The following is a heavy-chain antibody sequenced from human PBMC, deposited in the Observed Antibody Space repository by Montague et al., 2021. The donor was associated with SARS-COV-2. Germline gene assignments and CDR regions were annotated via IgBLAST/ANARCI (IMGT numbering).Heavy chain of an antibody. CDR2: IYYSGTT. CDR1: GASISSHY. D-gene: IGHD6-19*01. J-gene: IGHJ3*02. Sequence: SETRSLTCSVSGASISSHYWSWIRQSPGKGLEWIGYIYYSGTTIYNPSLESRVTISVDTSSNVFPLKLRSVTAADTAIYYCARYEAVADAFDIWGQGTVVTVS. CDR3: ARYEAVADAFDI. V-gene: IGHV4-59*11.